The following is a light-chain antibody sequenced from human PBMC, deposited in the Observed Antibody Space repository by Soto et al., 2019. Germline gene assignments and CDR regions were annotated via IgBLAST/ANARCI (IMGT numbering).Light chain of an antibody. J-gene: IGLJ2*01. V-gene: IGLV2-23*01. Sequence: QSALTQPASVSGSPGQSITISCTRTSSDVGNYNLVSWYQQHPGKAPKLMIYEGSKRPSGVSNRFSGSKSGNTASLTISGLQAEDEADYYCCSYASSSFLVFGGGTKLTVL. CDR3: CSYASSSFLV. CDR1: SSDVGNYNL. CDR2: EGS.